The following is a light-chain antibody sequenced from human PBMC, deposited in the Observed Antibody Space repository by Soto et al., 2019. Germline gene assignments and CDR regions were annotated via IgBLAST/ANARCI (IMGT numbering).Light chain of an antibody. Sequence: DIQMSQSPSSLSASVGDRVTITCRASQSITSYLNWYQQKPGKPPKLLLYAASSLQSGVPSRFSGSGSGTDFTLTISSLQPEDFATYYCQQSYSTPPWTFGQGTKLEIK. CDR2: AAS. CDR1: QSITSY. V-gene: IGKV1-39*01. CDR3: QQSYSTPPWT. J-gene: IGKJ2*02.